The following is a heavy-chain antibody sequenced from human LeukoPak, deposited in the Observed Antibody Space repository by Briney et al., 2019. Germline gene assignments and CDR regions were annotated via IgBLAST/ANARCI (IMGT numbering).Heavy chain of an antibody. CDR3: VRAPRNSSTMLDF. Sequence: ASVKVSCKASGYTFTSYWIQWVRQAPGQGLEWMGLINPDGGSTAYAHRFQGRVIMTRDTSTSTAYMDLSSLRSEDTAVYHCVRAPRNSSTMLDFWGQGTLVTVSS. J-gene: IGHJ4*02. D-gene: IGHD6-13*01. CDR1: GYTFTSYW. CDR2: INPDGGST. V-gene: IGHV1-46*01.